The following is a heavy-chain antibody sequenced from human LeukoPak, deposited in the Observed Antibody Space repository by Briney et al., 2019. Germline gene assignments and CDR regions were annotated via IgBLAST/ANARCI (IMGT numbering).Heavy chain of an antibody. CDR1: GGTFSSYT. J-gene: IGHJ4*02. D-gene: IGHD3-22*01. CDR2: IIPILGVA. V-gene: IGHV1-69*04. Sequence: SVKVSCKASGGTFSSYTISWLRQAPGQGLEWMGRIIPILGVANYAQKFQGRVTITADKSTSTAYMELSSLRSEDTAVYYCARDHEDSSGYYYQFDYWGQGTLVTVSS. CDR3: ARDHEDSSGYYYQFDY.